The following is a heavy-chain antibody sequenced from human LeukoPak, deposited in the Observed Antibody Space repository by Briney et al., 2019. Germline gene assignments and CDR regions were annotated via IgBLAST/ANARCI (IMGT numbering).Heavy chain of an antibody. Sequence: GGSLRLSCAASGFTFSSYGMHWVRQAPGKGLEWVSAISGSGGSTYYADSVKGRFTISRDNSKNTLYLQMNSLRAEDTAVYYCAKDRLLWFGELTLDYWGQGTLVTVSS. CDR1: GFTFSSYG. J-gene: IGHJ4*02. V-gene: IGHV3-23*01. CDR3: AKDRLLWFGELTLDY. CDR2: ISGSGGST. D-gene: IGHD3-10*01.